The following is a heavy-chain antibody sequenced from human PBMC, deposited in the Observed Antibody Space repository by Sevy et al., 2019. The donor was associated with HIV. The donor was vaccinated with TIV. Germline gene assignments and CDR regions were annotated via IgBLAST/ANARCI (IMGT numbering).Heavy chain of an antibody. Sequence: ASVKDSCKASGGTFSSYAISWVRQAPGQGLEWMGGIIPIFGTANYAQKFQGRVTITADESTSTAYMELSSLRSEDTAMYYCAREQQLGYYYYYGMDVWGQGTTVTVSS. CDR3: AREQQLGYYYYYGMDV. D-gene: IGHD6-13*01. V-gene: IGHV1-69*13. CDR1: GGTFSSYA. CDR2: IIPIFGTA. J-gene: IGHJ6*02.